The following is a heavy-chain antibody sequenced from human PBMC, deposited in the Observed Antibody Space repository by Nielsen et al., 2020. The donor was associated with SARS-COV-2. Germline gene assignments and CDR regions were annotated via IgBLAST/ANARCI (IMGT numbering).Heavy chain of an antibody. J-gene: IGHJ5*02. CDR3: AADLGYCSGGSCFFDP. Sequence: SVKVSCKASGFTFTSSAMQWVRQARGQRLEWIGWIVVGSGSTNYAQKFQERVTITRDMSTSTAYMELSSLRSEDTAVYYCAADLGYCSGGSCFFDPWGQGTLVTVSS. CDR2: IVVGSGST. V-gene: IGHV1-58*02. CDR1: GFTFTSSA. D-gene: IGHD2-15*01.